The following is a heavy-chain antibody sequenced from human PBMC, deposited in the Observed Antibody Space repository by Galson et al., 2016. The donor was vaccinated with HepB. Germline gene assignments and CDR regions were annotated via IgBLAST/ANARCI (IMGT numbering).Heavy chain of an antibody. CDR2: IIPFSGRT. CDR1: GGTFSSYG. CDR3: SRSLPILPGAEWSLWYLDL. Sequence: SVKVSCKASGGTFSSYGFSWVRQAPGHGLEWMGGIIPFSGRTNYTRNLQGRVTITADDSTDTAYMELSGLRSDDTAVYYRSRSLPILPGAEWSLWYLDLWGRGTLVPVPS. D-gene: IGHD6-19*01. V-gene: IGHV1-69*13. J-gene: IGHJ2*01.